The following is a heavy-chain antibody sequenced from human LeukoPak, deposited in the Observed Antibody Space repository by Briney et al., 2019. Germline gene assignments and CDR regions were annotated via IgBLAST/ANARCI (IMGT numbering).Heavy chain of an antibody. CDR1: GGSISSSSW. D-gene: IGHD2-2*01. CDR2: VFHDGST. V-gene: IGHV4-4*02. CDR3: ARSSIVVVPAAINPRKTYYFDY. J-gene: IGHJ4*02. Sequence: SGTLSLTCAVSGGSISSSSWWSWVRQPPGKGLEWIGEVFHDGSTNYNPSFRGRVTILVDKSKNPFSLNLGSLTAADTAMYYWARSSIVVVPAAINPRKTYYFDYWGQGTLVTVSS.